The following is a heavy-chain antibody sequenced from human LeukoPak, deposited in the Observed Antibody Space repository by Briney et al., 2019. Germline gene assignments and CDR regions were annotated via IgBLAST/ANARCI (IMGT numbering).Heavy chain of an antibody. CDR2: IGTSSSTI. CDR1: GFSFSSFD. CDR3: VRRDYGGNSGYY. J-gene: IGHJ4*02. Sequence: PGGSLTLSCPVAGFSFSSFDMNWDRQTPEKGLEWVSYIGTSSSTIYYADSVKGRFTISRDSAKNSLYLQMNSLRDEDTAVYYLVRRDYGGNSGYYWGQGTLVTVSS. D-gene: IGHD4-23*01. V-gene: IGHV3-48*02.